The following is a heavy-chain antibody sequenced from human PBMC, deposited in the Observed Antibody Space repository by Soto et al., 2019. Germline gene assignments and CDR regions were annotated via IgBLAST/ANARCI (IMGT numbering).Heavy chain of an antibody. V-gene: IGHV4-30-4*01. J-gene: IGHJ4*02. Sequence: QVQLQESGPGLVKPSQTLSLTCTVSGGSISSGHYYWSWIRQPPGKVLEWIGYIYYTGSTYYVPSLKSRVTISADTSQNQFSLKLSSVTAADTAVYYCARATLAQQLGYWGQGTLVTVSS. CDR1: GGSISSGHYY. D-gene: IGHD6-13*01. CDR3: ARATLAQQLGY. CDR2: IYYTGST.